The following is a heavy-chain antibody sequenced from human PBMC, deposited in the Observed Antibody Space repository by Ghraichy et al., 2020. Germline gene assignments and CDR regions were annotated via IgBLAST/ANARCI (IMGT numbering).Heavy chain of an antibody. CDR3: ARGLSSGWYTLGKFYYAMDV. V-gene: IGHV3-7*03. J-gene: IGHJ6*02. Sequence: GESLNISCAVSGFTFNNYWISWVRQAPGKGLEWVANIKQDGSEKNYVDSVRGRFIISRDNAKNSLYFQMNSLRAEDTAVYYCARGLSSGWYTLGKFYYAMDVWGQGTTVTVSS. D-gene: IGHD6-19*01. CDR2: IKQDGSEK. CDR1: GFTFNNYW.